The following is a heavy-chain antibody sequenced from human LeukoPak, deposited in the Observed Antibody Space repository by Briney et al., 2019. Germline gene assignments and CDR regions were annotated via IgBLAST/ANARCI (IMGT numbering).Heavy chain of an antibody. Sequence: PSQTLSLTCTVSGGSISSGGYYWRWLRQRPGKGLEWIGHIAESGNTYYSPSLKSLFTISVDTSKNQFSLKLSYVTAADTAVYYCAKVSSSPSCTLNWFYPWGPGTPVTV. CDR1: GGSISSGGYY. D-gene: IGHD2/OR15-2a*01. J-gene: IGHJ5*02. CDR3: AKVSSSPSCTLNWFYP. V-gene: IGHV4-31*01. CDR2: IAESGNT.